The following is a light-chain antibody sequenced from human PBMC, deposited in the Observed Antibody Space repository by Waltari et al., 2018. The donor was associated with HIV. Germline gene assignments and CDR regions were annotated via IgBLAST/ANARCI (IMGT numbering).Light chain of an antibody. CDR2: GAS. CDR3: QQYKNWPET. J-gene: IGKJ1*01. V-gene: IGKV3-15*01. Sequence: EIVMTQSPGTLSVSPGDRATLSCRASQNIGSNLAWYHQKPGQPPRLLIHGASTRATGTPARISGSWSGTEFTLTISSLQSEDAAVYYCQQYKNWPETSGQGTKVEI. CDR1: QNIGSN.